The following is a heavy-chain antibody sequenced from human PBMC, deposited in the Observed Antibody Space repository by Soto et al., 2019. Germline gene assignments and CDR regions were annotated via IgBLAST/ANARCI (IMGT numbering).Heavy chain of an antibody. CDR3: ARERAVVAATYYYYYGMDV. V-gene: IGHV1-46*01. CDR2: INPSGGST. Sequence: ASVKVSCKASGYTFTSYYMHWVRQAPGQGLEWMGIINPSGGSTSYAQKFQGRVTMTRDTSTSTVYRELSSLRSEDTAVYYCARERAVVAATYYYYYGMDVWGQGTTVTVSS. D-gene: IGHD2-15*01. CDR1: GYTFTSYY. J-gene: IGHJ6*02.